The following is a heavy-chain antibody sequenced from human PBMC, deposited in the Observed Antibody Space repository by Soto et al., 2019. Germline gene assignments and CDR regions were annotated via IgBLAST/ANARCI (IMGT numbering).Heavy chain of an antibody. CDR3: AREGTVLMVYAMVFDY. V-gene: IGHV4-59*01. CDR1: GGSISSYY. Sequence: SETLSLTCTVSGGSISSYYWSWIRQPPGKGLEWIGYIYYSGSTNYNPSLKSRVTISVDTSKNQFSLELRSLRSDDTAVYYCAREGTVLMVYAMVFDYWGQGTLVTVSS. D-gene: IGHD2-8*01. CDR2: IYYSGST. J-gene: IGHJ4*02.